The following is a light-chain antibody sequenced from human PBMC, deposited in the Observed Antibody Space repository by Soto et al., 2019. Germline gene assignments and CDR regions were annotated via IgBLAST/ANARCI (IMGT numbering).Light chain of an antibody. CDR1: SGHSSYA. Sequence: QLVLTQSPSASASLGASVKLTCTLSSGHSSYAIAWHQQQPEKGPRYLMKLNSDGSHYKGGGIPDRFSGSSSGAERCLTISSLQSEDEADYYCQTWGTGIQVFGTGTKVTVL. CDR2: LNSDGSH. V-gene: IGLV4-69*01. J-gene: IGLJ1*01. CDR3: QTWGTGIQV.